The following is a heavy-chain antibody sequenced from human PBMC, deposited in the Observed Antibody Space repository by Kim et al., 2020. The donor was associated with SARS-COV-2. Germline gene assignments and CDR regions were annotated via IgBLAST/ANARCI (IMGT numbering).Heavy chain of an antibody. Sequence: GGSLRLSCPVSGFIFTDYWMTWVRQAPGKGLEWVANINQGGTEKNYVDSVEGRFTISRDNAKNSLYLEMNRLRAEDTAVYYCARKAAPGMPHDSWGQGPLVTVSS. CDR1: GFIFTDYW. CDR2: INQGGTEK. D-gene: IGHD2-2*01. J-gene: IGHJ1*01. CDR3: ARKAAPGMPHDS. V-gene: IGHV3-7*01.